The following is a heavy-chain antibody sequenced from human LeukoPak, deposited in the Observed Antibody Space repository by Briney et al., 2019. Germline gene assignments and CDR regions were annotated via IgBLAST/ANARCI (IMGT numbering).Heavy chain of an antibody. D-gene: IGHD6-13*01. V-gene: IGHV1-18*01. CDR2: ISAYNGNT. CDR1: GYTFTSYG. CDR3: ARENSSSWYLYYYYGMDV. J-gene: IGHJ6*02. Sequence: ASVKVSFKASGYTFTSYGISWVRQAPGQGLEWMGWISAYNGNTNYAQKLQGRVTMTTDTSTSTAYMELRSLRSDDTAVYYCARENSSSWYLYYYYGMDVWGQGTTVTVSS.